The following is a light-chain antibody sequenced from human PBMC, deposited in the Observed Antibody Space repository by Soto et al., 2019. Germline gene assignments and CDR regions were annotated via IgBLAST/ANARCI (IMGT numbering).Light chain of an antibody. Sequence: EIVMTQSPATLSVSPGERATLSCRASQSISSNLAWYQQKPGQAPRLLMFRTSSRATGFPARFSGSGSGTEFTLTISNLEPEDFAVYYCQQRSNWPPWTFGQGTKVDIK. V-gene: IGKV3-15*01. J-gene: IGKJ1*01. CDR2: RTS. CDR3: QQRSNWPPWT. CDR1: QSISSN.